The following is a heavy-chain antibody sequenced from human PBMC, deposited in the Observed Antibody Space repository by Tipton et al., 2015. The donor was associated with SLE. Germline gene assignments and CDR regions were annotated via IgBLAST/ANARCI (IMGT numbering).Heavy chain of an antibody. D-gene: IGHD3-10*01. J-gene: IGHJ4*02. CDR3: ARVGDYYNSGSRVFDH. Sequence: TLSLTCIVSGGDISRSYWSWIRQPPGKGLEWIGYFYHSGNTNYKSPLKSRVTMTVDTSKNQFSLKLSSVTAADTAVYFCARVGDYYNSGSRVFDHWGQGILVTVSS. CDR2: FYHSGNT. CDR1: GGDISRSY. V-gene: IGHV4-59*08.